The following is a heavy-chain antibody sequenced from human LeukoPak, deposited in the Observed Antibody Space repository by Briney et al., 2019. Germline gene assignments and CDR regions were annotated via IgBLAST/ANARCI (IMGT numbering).Heavy chain of an antibody. V-gene: IGHV1-2*02. CDR1: GYTFTGYY. CDR3: ARDDGIQLWFPFDY. J-gene: IGHJ4*02. Sequence: VSVKVSCKASGYTFTGYYMHWVRQAPGQGLEWMGWINPNSGGTNYAQKFQGRVTMTRDTSISTAYMELSRLRSDDTAVYYCARDDGIQLWFPFDYWGQGTLVTVSS. D-gene: IGHD5-18*01. CDR2: INPNSGGT.